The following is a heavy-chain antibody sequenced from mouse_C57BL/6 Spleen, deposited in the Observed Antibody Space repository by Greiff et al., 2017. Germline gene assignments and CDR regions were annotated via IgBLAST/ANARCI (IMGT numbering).Heavy chain of an antibody. J-gene: IGHJ1*03. CDR3: ARSRGYDERLDWYFDV. CDR2: IFPGSGST. Sequence: QVQLKESGPELVKPGASVKISCKASGYTFTDYYINWVKQRPGQGLEWIGWIFPGSGSTYYNEKFKGKATLTVDKSSSTAYMLLSSLTSEDSAVYFCARSRGYDERLDWYFDVWGTGTTVTVSS. CDR1: GYTFTDYY. V-gene: IGHV1-75*01. D-gene: IGHD2-2*01.